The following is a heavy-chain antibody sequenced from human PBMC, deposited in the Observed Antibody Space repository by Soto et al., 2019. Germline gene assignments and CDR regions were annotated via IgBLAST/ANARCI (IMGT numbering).Heavy chain of an antibody. CDR3: ARLITGTTSFDY. D-gene: IGHD1-7*01. J-gene: IGHJ4*02. Sequence: SGPTLVNPTQTLTLTCTFSGFSLSTSGMCVSWIRQPPGKALEWLARIDWDDDKYYSTSLKTRLTISNDTSKNQVVFTMTNMDLVVTATYYCARLITGTTSFDYWGQGTLVTVSS. V-gene: IGHV2-70*11. CDR1: GFSLSTSGMC. CDR2: IDWDDDK.